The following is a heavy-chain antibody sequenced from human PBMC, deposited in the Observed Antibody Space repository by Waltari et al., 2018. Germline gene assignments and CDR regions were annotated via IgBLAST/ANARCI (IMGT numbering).Heavy chain of an antibody. CDR2: TYYSVIA. CDR3: ARTGSFLAYFDL. Sequence: QVQLQESGPGLVKPSQTLSLTCNVSGAPIRAGGYSWNWIGKHPGTGLEWIGYTYYSVIAYDSPSLKSRVAISVDTSKYQFSLELSSVTAADTAVYYCARTGSFLAYFDLWGRGALVTVSS. V-gene: IGHV4-31*03. CDR1: GAPIRAGGYS. D-gene: IGHD2-15*01. J-gene: IGHJ2*01.